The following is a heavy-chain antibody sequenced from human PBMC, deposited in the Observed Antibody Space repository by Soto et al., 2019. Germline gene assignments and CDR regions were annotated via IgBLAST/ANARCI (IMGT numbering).Heavy chain of an antibody. V-gene: IGHV1-18*01. CDR1: GYTFTSYG. Sequence: ASVKVSCKASGYTFTSYGISWVRQAPGQGLEWMGWISAYNGNTNYAQKLQGRVTMTTDTSTSTAYMELRSLRSDDTAVYYCARVIFHCSGGSCYYFVYWGQGTLVTVSS. CDR3: ARVIFHCSGGSCYYFVY. D-gene: IGHD2-15*01. J-gene: IGHJ4*02. CDR2: ISAYNGNT.